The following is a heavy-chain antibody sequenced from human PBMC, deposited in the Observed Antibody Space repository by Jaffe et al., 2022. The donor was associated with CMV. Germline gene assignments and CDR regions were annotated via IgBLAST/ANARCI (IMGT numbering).Heavy chain of an antibody. D-gene: IGHD1-26*01. CDR1: RGSFSGYF. CDR2: INQSGST. CDR3: ARGNRPTIVGAGRPKIFDY. V-gene: IGHV4-34*01. J-gene: IGHJ4*02. Sequence: QVQLQQWGAGLLKPSETLSLTCAVYRGSFSGYFWTWIRQAPGKGLEWIGEINQSGSTNYNPSLQSRLSISIDTSKNQFSLNLRSVTAADTAVYYCARGNRPTIVGAGRPKIFDYWGPGILVTVSP.